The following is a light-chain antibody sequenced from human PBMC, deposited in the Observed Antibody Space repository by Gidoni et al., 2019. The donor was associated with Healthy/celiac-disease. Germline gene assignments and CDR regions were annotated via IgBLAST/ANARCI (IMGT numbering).Light chain of an antibody. CDR3: QQYGSSPPYT. J-gene: IGKJ2*01. V-gene: IGKV3-20*01. CDR2: GAS. CDR1: QSVSSSY. Sequence: DIVLTQSPGTLSSSPGERATLPCRASQSVSSSYLAWYQQKPGQAPRLLVYGASSRATGIPDRFSGRGSGTDFTLTISRLEPEDFAVYYCQQYGSSPPYTFGQGTKLEIK.